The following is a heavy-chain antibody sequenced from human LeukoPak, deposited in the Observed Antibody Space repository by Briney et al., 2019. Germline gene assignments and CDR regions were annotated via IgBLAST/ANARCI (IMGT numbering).Heavy chain of an antibody. V-gene: IGHV4-4*07. Sequence: PSETLSLTCTVSGVSISSFCWSWIRQPATRGLEWIGRVCNSGNTNYDPSLRSRVIMSIDASKNQLSLDLSSVTAADTAVYHCERGEAVPAAMGDLFEYWGQGTLVTVSS. CDR3: ERGEAVPAAMGDLFEY. J-gene: IGHJ4*02. CDR1: GVSISSFC. D-gene: IGHD2-2*01. CDR2: VCNSGNT.